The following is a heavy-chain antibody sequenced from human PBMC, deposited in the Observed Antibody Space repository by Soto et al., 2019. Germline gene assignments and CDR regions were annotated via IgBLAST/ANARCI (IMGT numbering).Heavy chain of an antibody. D-gene: IGHD1-26*01. J-gene: IGHJ4*02. CDR3: ASDSRGRHPNSGSYTGYFDY. CDR1: GFTFSSYW. V-gene: IGHV3-7*03. CDR2: IKQDGSEK. Sequence: GGSLRLSCAASGFTFSSYWMSWVRQAPGKGLEWVANIKQDGSEKYYVDSVKGRFTISRDNAKNSLYLQMNSLRAEDTAVYYCASDSRGRHPNSGSYTGYFDYWGQGTLVTVSS.